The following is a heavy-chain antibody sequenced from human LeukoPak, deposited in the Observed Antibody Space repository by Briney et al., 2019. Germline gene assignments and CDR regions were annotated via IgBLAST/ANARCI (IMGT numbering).Heavy chain of an antibody. Sequence: GGSLRLSCSASGFTFSSYAMHWVRQAPGKGLEYVSAISSNGGSTYYADSVKGRFTISRDNSKNTLYLQMSSLRAEHTAVYYCVKVDTAMAFDYWGQGTLVTVSS. J-gene: IGHJ4*02. CDR2: ISSNGGST. V-gene: IGHV3-64D*06. CDR3: VKVDTAMAFDY. CDR1: GFTFSSYA. D-gene: IGHD5-18*01.